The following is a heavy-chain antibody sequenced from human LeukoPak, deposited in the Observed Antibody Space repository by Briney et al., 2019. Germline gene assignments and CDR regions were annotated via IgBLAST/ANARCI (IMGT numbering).Heavy chain of an antibody. CDR3: ARDRAVAGNSVWFDP. J-gene: IGHJ5*02. V-gene: IGHV1-2*02. Sequence: ASVKVSCKASGYTFTGYYRHWVRQAPGQGLEWMGWINPNSGGTNYAQKFQGGVTMTRGTSISTAYMELSRLRSDDTAVYYCARDRAVAGNSVWFDPWGQGTLVTVSS. CDR1: GYTFTGYY. D-gene: IGHD6-19*01. CDR2: INPNSGGT.